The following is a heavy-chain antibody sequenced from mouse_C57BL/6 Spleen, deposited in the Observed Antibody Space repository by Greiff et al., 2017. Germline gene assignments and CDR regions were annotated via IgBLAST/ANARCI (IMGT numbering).Heavy chain of an antibody. CDR1: GYAFSSSW. D-gene: IGHD1-1*01. J-gene: IGHJ4*01. Sequence: VQLQQSGPELVKPGASVKISCKASGYAFSSSWMNWVKQRPGKGLEWIGRIYPGDGDTNYNGKFKGKATLTADKSSSTAYMQLSSLTSEDSAVYFCARSYYGSSLYYAMDYWGQETSVTVSS. CDR2: IYPGDGDT. V-gene: IGHV1-82*01. CDR3: ARSYYGSSLYYAMDY.